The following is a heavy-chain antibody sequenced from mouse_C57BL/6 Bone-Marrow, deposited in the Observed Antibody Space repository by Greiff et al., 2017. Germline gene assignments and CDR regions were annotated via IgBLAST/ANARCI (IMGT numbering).Heavy chain of an antibody. D-gene: IGHD5-1-1*01. CDR1: GYTFTDYN. Sequence: EVKLQESGPELVKPGASVKMSCKASGYTFTDYNMHWVKQSPGKSLAWIGYLNPNNGGTSYNEKFKGTATLTVNKSSSTAYMELRSLTSADSAVXYCGTMWHTPYWGQSTTLIVSS. CDR3: GTMWHTPY. V-gene: IGHV1-22*01. CDR2: LNPNNGGT. J-gene: IGHJ2*01.